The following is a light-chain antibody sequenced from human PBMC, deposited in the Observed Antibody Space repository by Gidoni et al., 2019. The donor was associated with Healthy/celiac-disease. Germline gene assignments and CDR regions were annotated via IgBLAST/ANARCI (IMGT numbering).Light chain of an antibody. CDR3: QQLNSYPS. V-gene: IGKV1-9*01. Sequence: DIQLTQSPSFLSASVGDRVTITCRASQGISSYLAWYQQKPGKAPKLLIYAASTLQSGVPSRFSGSGSGTEFTLTISSLQPEDFATYYCQQLNSYPSFXQXTKVEIK. J-gene: IGKJ1*01. CDR1: QGISSY. CDR2: AAS.